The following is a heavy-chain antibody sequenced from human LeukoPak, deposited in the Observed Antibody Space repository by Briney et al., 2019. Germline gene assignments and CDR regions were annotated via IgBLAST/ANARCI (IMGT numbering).Heavy chain of an antibody. Sequence: NPSETLSPTCAGYGGSFSGYYWGWIRPPPGKGLGWIGEINHSGSTNYNPSLKSRVTISVDTSKNQFSLKLSSVTAADTAVYYCAISGSYYEYFDYWGQGTLVTVSS. CDR1: GGSFSGYY. D-gene: IGHD1-26*01. J-gene: IGHJ4*02. CDR2: INHSGST. V-gene: IGHV4-34*01. CDR3: AISGSYYEYFDY.